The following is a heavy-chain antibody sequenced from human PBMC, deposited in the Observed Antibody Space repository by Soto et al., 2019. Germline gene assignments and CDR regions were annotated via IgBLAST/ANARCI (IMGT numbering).Heavy chain of an antibody. CDR2: ISSSATTI. V-gene: IGHV3-11*01. J-gene: IGHJ4*02. Sequence: PGGSLRLSCAASGFPFSDYCMSWIRQAPGKGLEWVSYISSSATTIYYAPSVKGRFTISRDNVKNSLYLQMNSLRAEDTAVYYCARDPLHYGSGFDNWGQVKLVTVXS. CDR3: ARDPLHYGSGFDN. D-gene: IGHD3-10*01. CDR1: GFPFSDYC.